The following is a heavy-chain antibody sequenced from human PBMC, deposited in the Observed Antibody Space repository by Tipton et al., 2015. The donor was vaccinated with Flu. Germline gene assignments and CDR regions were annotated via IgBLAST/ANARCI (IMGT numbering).Heavy chain of an antibody. CDR3: ARDRRTYTTGDYPVRYFDF. CDR2: ISNSGGT. V-gene: IGHV4-59*01. CDR1: GDSISRYF. D-gene: IGHD4-17*01. Sequence: TLSLTCTVSGDSISRYFWNWIRQPPGKGLEWIGYISNSGGTNYNPSLKSRVTMSMDTSKAQFSLNLRSVTAADMAVYFCARDRRTYTTGDYPVRYFDFWGPGTLVAVSS. J-gene: IGHJ4*02.